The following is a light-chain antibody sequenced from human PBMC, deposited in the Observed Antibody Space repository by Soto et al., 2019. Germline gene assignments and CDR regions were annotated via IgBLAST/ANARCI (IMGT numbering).Light chain of an antibody. Sequence: DIQMTQSPSSLSACVGDRVTITCRASQSISAYLNWYQHRPGKAPKLLIYDASTLQSGVPSRFSGSGSGTDFTLAISSLQPEDFATYYCQQSYSTPYTFGQGTKLDIQ. V-gene: IGKV1-39*01. J-gene: IGKJ2*01. CDR2: DAS. CDR1: QSISAY. CDR3: QQSYSTPYT.